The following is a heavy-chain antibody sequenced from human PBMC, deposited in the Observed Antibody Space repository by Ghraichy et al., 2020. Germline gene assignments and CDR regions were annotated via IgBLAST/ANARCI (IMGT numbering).Heavy chain of an antibody. CDR1: GGPISGYY. V-gene: IGHV4-59*08. D-gene: IGHD1-1*01. Sequence: SLTLSLTCTVSGGPISGYYWSWIRQTPGKGLEWIGYIHYSGSTNYNPSFWGRVAMSVDTSRNHFSLHLNSVTAADTAVYFCARHALSTSGGRDYDYWGQGTLVTVSS. CDR3: ARHALSTSGGRDYDY. J-gene: IGHJ4*02. CDR2: IHYSGST.